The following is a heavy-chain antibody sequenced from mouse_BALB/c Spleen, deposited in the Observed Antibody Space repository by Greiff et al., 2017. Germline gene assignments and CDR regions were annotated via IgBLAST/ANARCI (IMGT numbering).Heavy chain of an antibody. CDR1: GYTFTSYY. CDR2: INPSNGGT. D-gene: IGHD2-3*01. CDR3: TRSGWEPFAY. V-gene: IGHV1S81*02. Sequence: QVQLQQPGAELVKPGASVKLSCKASGYTFTSYYMYWVKQRPGQGLEWIGGINPSNGGTNFNEKFKSKATLTVDKSSSTAYMQLSSLTSEDSAVYYCTRSGWEPFAYWGQGTLVTVSA. J-gene: IGHJ3*01.